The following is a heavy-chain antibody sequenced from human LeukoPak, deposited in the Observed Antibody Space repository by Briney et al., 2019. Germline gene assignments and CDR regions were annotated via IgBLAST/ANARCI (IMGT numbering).Heavy chain of an antibody. CDR3: ARDPGVRWLVGFDY. V-gene: IGHV3-33*01. CDR2: IWYDGSNK. J-gene: IGHJ4*02. Sequence: PGGSLKLSCAASGFTFSSYGMHWVRQAPGKGLEWVAVIWYDGSNKYYADSVKGRLTISRDNSKNTLYLQMDSLRAEDTAVYYCARDPGVRWLVGFDYWGQGTLVTVSS. D-gene: IGHD6-19*01. CDR1: GFTFSSYG.